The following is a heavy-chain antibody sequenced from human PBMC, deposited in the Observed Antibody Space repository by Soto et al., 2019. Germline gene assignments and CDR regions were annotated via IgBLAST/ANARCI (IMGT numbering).Heavy chain of an antibody. CDR3: ARDFSTMVRAPAGY. CDR2: ISYDGSNK. V-gene: IGHV3-30*03. D-gene: IGHD3-10*01. Sequence: PCGSLRLPWAAAGGTFSSFGMHWIREAPGKGLEWVAVISYDGSNKYYADSVKGRFTISRDNSKNTLYLQMNSLRAEDTAVYYCARDFSTMVRAPAGYWGQGTLVTVSS. J-gene: IGHJ4*02. CDR1: GGTFSSFG.